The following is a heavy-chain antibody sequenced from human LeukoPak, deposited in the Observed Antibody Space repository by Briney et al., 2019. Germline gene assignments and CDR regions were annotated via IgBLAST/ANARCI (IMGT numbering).Heavy chain of an antibody. Sequence: GGSLRLSCAASGFTFRSYAMHWVRQAPGKGLEWVAVISNDGSNQYYADSVKGRFTISRDNSKNTLYLQMNSLRAEDTAVYHCARNAADCTTSACYDSWGQGTLVTVSS. CDR3: ARNAADCTTSACYDS. CDR2: ISNDGSNQ. V-gene: IGHV3-30*04. CDR1: GFTFRSYA. J-gene: IGHJ4*02. D-gene: IGHD2-8*01.